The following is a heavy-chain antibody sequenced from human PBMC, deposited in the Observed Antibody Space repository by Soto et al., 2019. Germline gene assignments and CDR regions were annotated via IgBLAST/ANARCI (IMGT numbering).Heavy chain of an antibody. CDR2: ISYDGSNK. Sequence: GGSLRLSCAASGFTFSSYGMHWVRQAPGKGLEWVAVISYDGSNKYYADSVKGRFTISRDNSKNTLYLQMNSLRAEDTAVYYCAKDIYXGSGSYPRGYYYYGMDVWGQGTTVTVSS. CDR3: AKDIYXGSGSYPRGYYYYGMDV. D-gene: IGHD3-10*01. V-gene: IGHV3-30*18. CDR1: GFTFSSYG. J-gene: IGHJ6*02.